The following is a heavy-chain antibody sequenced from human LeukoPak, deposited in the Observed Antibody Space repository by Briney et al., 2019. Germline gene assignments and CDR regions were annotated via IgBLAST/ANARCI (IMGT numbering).Heavy chain of an antibody. CDR2: SSSGSSTI. CDR3: ARGEQDMATMSIDY. V-gene: IGHV3-48*01. CDR1: GFTFSNYA. D-gene: IGHD5-24*01. J-gene: IGHJ4*02. Sequence: PGGSLRLSCAASGFTFSNYAMNWVRQPPGKGLEWVSYSSSGSSTIHYADSMKGRFTISRDNAKSSLFLQMNSLRAEDTAVYYCARGEQDMATMSIDYWGQGTLVTVSS.